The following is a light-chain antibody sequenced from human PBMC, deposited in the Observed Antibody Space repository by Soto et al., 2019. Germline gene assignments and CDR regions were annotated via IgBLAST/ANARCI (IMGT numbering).Light chain of an antibody. CDR1: QSLSIN. J-gene: IGKJ4*01. V-gene: IGKV3-15*01. CDR3: QQYNSWPLT. CDR2: GIS. Sequence: EIVMTQSPATLSVSPGEGATLSCRASQSLSINLAWYQQKPGQAPRLLIYGISNRVPGIPVRFIASGSGTEFTLTISSLQSEDVAVYYCQQYNSWPLTFGGGTKVQI.